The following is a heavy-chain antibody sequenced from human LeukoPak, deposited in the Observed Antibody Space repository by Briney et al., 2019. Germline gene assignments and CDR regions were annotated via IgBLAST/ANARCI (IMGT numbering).Heavy chain of an antibody. D-gene: IGHD1-26*01. CDR2: IKQDGSEK. J-gene: IGHJ4*02. CDR3: ARDKIVGATQFDY. V-gene: IGHV3-7*01. Sequence: HPGGSLRLSCAASGFTFSSYWMSWVRQAPGKGLEWVANIKQDGSEKYYVDSVKGRFTISRDNAKNSLYLQMNSLRAEDTAVYYCARDKIVGATQFDYWGQGTLVTVSS. CDR1: GFTFSSYW.